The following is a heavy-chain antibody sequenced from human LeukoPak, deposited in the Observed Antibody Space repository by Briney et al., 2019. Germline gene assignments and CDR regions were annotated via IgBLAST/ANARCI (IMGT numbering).Heavy chain of an antibody. D-gene: IGHD3-3*01. Sequence: ASVKVSCKASGYTFTRFGISWVRQAPGQGLEWMGWISVYNGNTNYAQKLQGRVTMTTDTSTSTAYMELRSLRSDDTAVYYCTKCFQNDFWSGYPAYYYYMDVWGKGTTVTVSS. CDR1: GYTFTRFG. CDR3: TKCFQNDFWSGYPAYYYYMDV. V-gene: IGHV1-18*01. J-gene: IGHJ6*03. CDR2: ISVYNGNT.